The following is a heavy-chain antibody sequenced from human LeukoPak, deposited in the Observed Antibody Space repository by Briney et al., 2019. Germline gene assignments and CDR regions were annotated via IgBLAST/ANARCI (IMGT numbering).Heavy chain of an antibody. J-gene: IGHJ4*02. CDR3: ARGALGSSSSKEDLDY. CDR2: MNPNSCNT. D-gene: IGHD6-6*01. CDR1: GYTFPRYD. Sequence: SVKVSCLASGYTFPRYDINGLRQATGQRLEWMGWMNPNSCNTGYAQKFQGRVTMTRNTSISTAYMELSSLRSEDTAVYYCARGALGSSSSKEDLDYWAQGTLVTVSS. V-gene: IGHV1-8*01.